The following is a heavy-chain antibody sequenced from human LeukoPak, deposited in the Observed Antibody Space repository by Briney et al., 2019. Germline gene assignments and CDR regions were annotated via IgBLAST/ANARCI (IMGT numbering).Heavy chain of an antibody. CDR2: INPSGGST. CDR1: GYTFTSYY. V-gene: IGHV1-46*01. J-gene: IGHJ6*03. CDR3: ARDRRYCSGGSCSPGEGYMDV. D-gene: IGHD2-15*01. Sequence: GASVTVSCKASGYTFTSYYMHWVRQAPGQGLEWMGLINPSGGSTSYAQKFQGRVTMTRDMSTSTVYMELSSLRSEDTAVYYCARDRRYCSGGSCSPGEGYMDVWGKGTTVTVSS.